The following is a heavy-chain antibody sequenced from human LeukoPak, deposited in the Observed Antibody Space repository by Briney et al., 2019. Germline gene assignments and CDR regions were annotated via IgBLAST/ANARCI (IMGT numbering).Heavy chain of an antibody. CDR3: ARGRNYYGSGSYYNGWRMDV. D-gene: IGHD3-10*01. Sequence: SETLSLTCAVCGGSFSCYYWRWIRQPPGKGVEWNGEINHSGSTNYNPSLKSRVTISVDTSKKQFSLKLSSVTAADTAVYYCARGRNYYGSGSYYNGWRMDVWGKGTTVIVSS. CDR2: INHSGST. CDR1: GGSFSCYY. J-gene: IGHJ6*04. V-gene: IGHV4-34*01.